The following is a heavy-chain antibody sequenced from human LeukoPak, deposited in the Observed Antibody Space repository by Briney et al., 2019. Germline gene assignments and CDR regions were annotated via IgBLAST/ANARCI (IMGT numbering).Heavy chain of an antibody. CDR3: ARDLGVPAAKYYYYYYYMDV. J-gene: IGHJ6*03. Sequence: SQTLSLTCTVSGGSISSGSYYWSWLRQPAGKGLEWIGRIYTSGSTNYNPSLKSRVTISVDTSKNQFSLKLSSVTAADTAVYYCARDLGVPAAKYYYYYYYMDVWGKGTTVTVSS. CDR1: GGSISSGSYY. D-gene: IGHD2-2*01. CDR2: IYTSGST. V-gene: IGHV4-61*02.